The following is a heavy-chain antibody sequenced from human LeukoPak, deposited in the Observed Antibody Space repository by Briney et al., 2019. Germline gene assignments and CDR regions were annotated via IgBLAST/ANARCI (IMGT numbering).Heavy chain of an antibody. J-gene: IGHJ4*02. CDR3: VRDKSMRKGDF. D-gene: IGHD6-6*01. V-gene: IGHV3-64*01. Sequence: GGSLRLSCAGSGFTFRNYAMHWVRQAPVTGLQYVSAISTNGSRTFYANSVKGRFTISRDNAKDTVYLQMDSLRADDTAVYYCVRDKSMRKGDFWGQGTLVTVSS. CDR2: ISTNGSRT. CDR1: GFTFRNYA.